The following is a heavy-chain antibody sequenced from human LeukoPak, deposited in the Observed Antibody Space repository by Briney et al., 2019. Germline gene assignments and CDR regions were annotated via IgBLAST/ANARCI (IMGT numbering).Heavy chain of an antibody. CDR2: IIPILGIA. D-gene: IGHD3-10*01. CDR3: ASSRGSGSYSFPLGGNWFDP. V-gene: IGHV1-69*04. Sequence: ASVKVSCKASGGTFSSYAISWVRQAPGQGLEWMGRIIPILGIANYAQKFQGRVTITADKSTSTAYMELGSLRSEDTAVYYCASSRGSGSYSFPLGGNWFDPWGQGTLVTVSS. J-gene: IGHJ5*02. CDR1: GGTFSSYA.